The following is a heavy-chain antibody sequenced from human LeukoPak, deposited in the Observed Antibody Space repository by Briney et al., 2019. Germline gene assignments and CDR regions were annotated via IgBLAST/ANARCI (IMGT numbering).Heavy chain of an antibody. V-gene: IGHV4-34*01. D-gene: IGHD3-16*01. J-gene: IGHJ4*02. CDR2: INHSGST. CDR1: GGSFSGYY. Sequence: SETLSLTCAVYGGSFSGYYWSWIRQPPGKGLEWIGEINHSGSTNYNPSLKSRVTISVDTSKNQFSLKLSSVTAADTAVYYCARSWGQRDSLDYWGQGTLVTVSS. CDR3: ARSWGQRDSLDY.